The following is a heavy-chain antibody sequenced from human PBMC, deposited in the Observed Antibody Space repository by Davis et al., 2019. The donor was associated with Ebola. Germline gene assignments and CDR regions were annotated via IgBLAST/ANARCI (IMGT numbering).Heavy chain of an antibody. CDR1: GGSFSGYY. Sequence: SETLSLTCAVYGGSFSGYYWSWIRQPPGKGLEWIGEINHSGSTNYNPSLKSRVTISIDTSKNQFSLQLSSVTAADTAVYYCARGTIFGVVRYYYYGMDVWGQGTTVTVSS. CDR2: INHSGST. J-gene: IGHJ6*02. CDR3: ARGTIFGVVRYYYYGMDV. V-gene: IGHV4-34*01. D-gene: IGHD3-3*01.